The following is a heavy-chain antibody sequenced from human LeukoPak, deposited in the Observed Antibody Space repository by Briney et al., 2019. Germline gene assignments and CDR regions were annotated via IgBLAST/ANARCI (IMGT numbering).Heavy chain of an antibody. CDR1: GGSFSGYY. CDR2: INHSGST. D-gene: IGHD4-17*01. Sequence: PSETLSLTCAVYGGSFSGYYWSWIRQPPGKGLEWIGEINHSGSTNYNPSLKSRVTISVDTSKNQFSLKLSSVTAVDTAVYYCARRTDYGDYLNWFDPWGQGTLVTVSS. V-gene: IGHV4-34*01. J-gene: IGHJ5*02. CDR3: ARRTDYGDYLNWFDP.